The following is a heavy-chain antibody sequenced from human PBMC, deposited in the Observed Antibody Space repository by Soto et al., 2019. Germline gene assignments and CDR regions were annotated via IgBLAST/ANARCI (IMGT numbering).Heavy chain of an antibody. D-gene: IGHD2-21*02. Sequence: PSETLCLSCTVAGGSIGSYAWSLLRQTPGKGLEWIGYMYHSGSTYYNPSLKSRVTISIDRSKNQFSLKLSSVTAADTAVYYCAREGVTRNYYYYGMDVWGQGTTVTVSS. CDR1: GGSIGSYA. CDR3: AREGVTRNYYYYGMDV. CDR2: MYHSGST. V-gene: IGHV4-30-2*01. J-gene: IGHJ6*02.